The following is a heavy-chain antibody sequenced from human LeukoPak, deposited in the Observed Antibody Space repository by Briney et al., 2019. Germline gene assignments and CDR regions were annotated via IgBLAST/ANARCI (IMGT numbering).Heavy chain of an antibody. V-gene: IGHV4-59*01. Sequence: SETLSLTCTVSGGSISSYYWSWIRQPPGKGLEWIGYIYYSGSTNYNPSLKSRVTISVDTSKNQFSLKLSSVTAADTAVYYCASLGVVRNWFDPWGQGTLVTVSS. J-gene: IGHJ5*02. CDR3: ASLGVVRNWFDP. D-gene: IGHD3-3*01. CDR1: GGSISSYY. CDR2: IYYSGST.